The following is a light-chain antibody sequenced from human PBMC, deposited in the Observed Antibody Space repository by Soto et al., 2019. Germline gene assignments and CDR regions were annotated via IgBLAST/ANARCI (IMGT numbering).Light chain of an antibody. J-gene: IGKJ1*01. V-gene: IGKV3-20*01. CDR1: QSVSFSY. Sequence: EIVLTQSPGTLYLSPGERATLSCWASQSVSFSYLAWYQQKPGQAPRLLIYGASSRAAGIPNRFSGSGSGTDFTLTISRLEPEDFAVYYCQQYGTSPWTFGQGTKVDI. CDR2: GAS. CDR3: QQYGTSPWT.